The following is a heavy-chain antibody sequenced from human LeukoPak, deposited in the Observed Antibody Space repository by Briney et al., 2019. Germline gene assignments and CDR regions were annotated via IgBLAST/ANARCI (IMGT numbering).Heavy chain of an antibody. CDR1: GFTFSSYS. D-gene: IGHD3-10*01. CDR3: AKHTGSYYYFDY. V-gene: IGHV3-48*01. J-gene: IGHJ4*02. Sequence: GGSLRLSCAASGFTFSSYSMNWVRRAPGKGLEWVSHISTGSSTIYYADSVKGRFTISRDNAKNSLYLQMNSLRAEDTAVYYCAKHTGSYYYFDYWGQGTLVTVSS. CDR2: ISTGSSTI.